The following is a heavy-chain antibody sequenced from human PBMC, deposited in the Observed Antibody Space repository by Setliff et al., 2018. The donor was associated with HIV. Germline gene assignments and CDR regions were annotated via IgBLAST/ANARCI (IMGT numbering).Heavy chain of an antibody. J-gene: IGHJ5*02. V-gene: IGHV1-69*04. CDR3: ARDFGGYCSSMSCPGLFDP. Sequence: GASVKVSCKASGGAFISHTFTWVRQAPGQGLEWMGRIIPILGIPNYAQNFQGRLTISADKSTSTAYMELSSLRSEDTAVYYCARDFGGYCSSMSCPGLFDPWGQGTLVTVSS. D-gene: IGHD2-2*01. CDR1: GGAFISHT. CDR2: IIPILGIP.